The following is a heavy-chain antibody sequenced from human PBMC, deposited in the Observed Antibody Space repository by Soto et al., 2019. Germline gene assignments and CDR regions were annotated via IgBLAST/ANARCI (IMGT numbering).Heavy chain of an antibody. Sequence: GGSLRLSCAASGFTISSYGMHWVRQAPGKGLEWVAVISCDGSNKYYADSVKGRFTISRDNSKNTLYLQMNSLRAEDTAVYYCAKDIGPDYDFWSGYFSPQILYGMDVWGQGTTVTVSS. CDR2: ISCDGSNK. CDR1: GFTISSYG. J-gene: IGHJ6*02. D-gene: IGHD3-3*01. CDR3: AKDIGPDYDFWSGYFSPQILYGMDV. V-gene: IGHV3-30*18.